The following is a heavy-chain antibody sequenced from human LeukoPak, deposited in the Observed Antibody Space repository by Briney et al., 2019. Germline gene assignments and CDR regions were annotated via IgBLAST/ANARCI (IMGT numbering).Heavy chain of an antibody. CDR2: ISYNGNNQ. CDR3: ASGLELDY. CDR1: GFNFNDYG. Sequence: GGSLRLSCAASGFNFNDYGIHWVRQAPGKGLEWVTVISYNGNNQYYADSVKGQFTISRDNAKNSLYLQMNSLRAEDTAVYYCASGLELDYWGQGTLVTVSS. J-gene: IGHJ4*02. V-gene: IGHV3-30*03.